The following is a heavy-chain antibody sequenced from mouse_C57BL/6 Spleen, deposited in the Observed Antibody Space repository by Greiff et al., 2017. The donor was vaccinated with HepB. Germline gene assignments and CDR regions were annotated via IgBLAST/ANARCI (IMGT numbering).Heavy chain of an antibody. V-gene: IGHV1-15*01. CDR2: IDPETGGT. CDR1: GYTFTDYE. CDR3: TRFYGNSVDY. J-gene: IGHJ2*01. Sequence: VQLQQSGAELVRPGASVTLSCKASGYTFTDYEMHWVKQTPVHGLEWIGAIDPETGGTAYNQKFKGKAILTADKSSSTAYMELRSLTSEDSAVYYCTRFYGNSVDYWGQGTTLTVSS. D-gene: IGHD2-1*01.